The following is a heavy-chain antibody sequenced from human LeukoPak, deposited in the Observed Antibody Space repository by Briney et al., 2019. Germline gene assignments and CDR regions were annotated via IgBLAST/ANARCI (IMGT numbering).Heavy chain of an antibody. CDR1: GFTFSSYA. V-gene: IGHV3-23*01. Sequence: GGSLRLSCAASGFTFSSYAMSWVRQAPGKGLEWVSAISGSGGSTYYADSVKGRFTISRDNSKNTLYLQMNSLRAEDMAIYYCANVGIIVSGSRGGYWGQGTLVTVSS. J-gene: IGHJ4*02. CDR3: ANVGIIVSGSRGGY. CDR2: ISGSGGST. D-gene: IGHD5/OR15-5a*01.